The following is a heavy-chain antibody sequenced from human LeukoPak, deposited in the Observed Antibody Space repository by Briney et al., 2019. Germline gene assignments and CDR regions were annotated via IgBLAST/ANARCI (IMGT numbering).Heavy chain of an antibody. V-gene: IGHV4-59*11. CDR1: GGSISSHY. D-gene: IGHD5-24*01. CDR2: IYYSGST. CDR3: AREIEMATILDYYYYYMDV. Sequence: SETLSLTCTVSGGSISSHYWRWIRQPPGKGLEWIGYIYYSGSTNYNPSLKSRVTISVDTSKNQFSLKLSSVTAADTAVYYCAREIEMATILDYYYYYMDVWGKGTTVTVSS. J-gene: IGHJ6*03.